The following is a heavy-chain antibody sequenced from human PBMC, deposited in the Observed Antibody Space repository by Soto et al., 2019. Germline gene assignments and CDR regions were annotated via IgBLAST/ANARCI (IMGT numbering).Heavy chain of an antibody. CDR3: ARERRTGIASRTYYYGMDV. CDR2: IYSGGST. Sequence: GGSLRLSCAASGFTVSSNYMSWVRQAPGKGLECVSVIYSGGSTYYADSVKGRFTISRDNSKNTLYLQMNSLRAEDTAVYYCARERRTGIASRTYYYGMDVWGQGTTVTVSS. V-gene: IGHV3-53*01. D-gene: IGHD6-13*01. J-gene: IGHJ6*02. CDR1: GFTVSSNY.